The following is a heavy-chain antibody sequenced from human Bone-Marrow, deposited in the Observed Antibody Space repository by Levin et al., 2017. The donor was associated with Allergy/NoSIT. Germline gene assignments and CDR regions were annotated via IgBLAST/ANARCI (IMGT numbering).Heavy chain of an antibody. J-gene: IGHJ6*02. D-gene: IGHD3-16*01. CDR3: ATWGKVDGDYYYGLDV. Sequence: PGGSLRLSCTLSGGSISDYYWSWIRQAAGKGLEWLGLIYAGGSTNYNPSLMGRATMSLDTSKNHFSLSLRSMTAADTAIYYCATWGKVDGDYYYGLDVWGQGTMVTVSS. CDR1: GGSISDYY. CDR2: IYAGGST. V-gene: IGHV4-4*07.